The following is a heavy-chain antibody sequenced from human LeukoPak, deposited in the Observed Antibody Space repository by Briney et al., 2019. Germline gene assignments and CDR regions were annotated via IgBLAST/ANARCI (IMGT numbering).Heavy chain of an antibody. D-gene: IGHD3-22*01. CDR1: GFTFDDYG. Sequence: GGSLRLSCAASGFTFDDYGMSWVRQAPGKGLEWVSGINWNGGSTGYADSVKGRFTISRDNAKNSLYLQMNSLRAEDTALHYCARGENYYDSSGYDYWGQGTLVTVSS. V-gene: IGHV3-20*04. CDR3: ARGENYYDSSGYDY. CDR2: INWNGGST. J-gene: IGHJ4*02.